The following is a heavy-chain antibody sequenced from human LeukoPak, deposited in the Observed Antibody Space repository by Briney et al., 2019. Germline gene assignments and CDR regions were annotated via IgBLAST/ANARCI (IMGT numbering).Heavy chain of an antibody. CDR3: SRLSAMLRGPEPFYYFEY. J-gene: IGHJ4*02. Sequence: GGSLRLSCAASGFTFSSYWMHWVRQAPGKGLVWVSRINGDGSSTAYADSVKGRFTISRDNAKNSLFLQMNNLRAEDTAVYYCSRLSAMLRGPEPFYYFEYWGQGILVTVSS. CDR2: INGDGSST. V-gene: IGHV3-74*01. CDR1: GFTFSSYW. D-gene: IGHD3-10*01.